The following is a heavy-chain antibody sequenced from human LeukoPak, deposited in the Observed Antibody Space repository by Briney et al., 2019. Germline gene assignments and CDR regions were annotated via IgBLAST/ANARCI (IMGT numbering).Heavy chain of an antibody. Sequence: PGGSLRLSCAASGFTFSNAWMSWVRQAPGKGLEWVSVIYSGGSTYYADSVKGRFTTSRDNSKNTLYLQMNSLRAEDTAVYYCARDQDSSGFWFDPWGQGTLVTVSS. CDR2: IYSGGST. V-gene: IGHV3-53*01. D-gene: IGHD3-22*01. CDR1: GFTFSNAW. CDR3: ARDQDSSGFWFDP. J-gene: IGHJ5*02.